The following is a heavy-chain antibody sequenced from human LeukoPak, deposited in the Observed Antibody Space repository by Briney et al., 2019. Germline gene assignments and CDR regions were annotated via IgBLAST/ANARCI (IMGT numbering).Heavy chain of an antibody. Sequence: GGSLRLSCAASGLTLSSYPMGWVRQAPGKGLEWVSVISGSGGNTYYADSVKGRFTISRDNSKNTLYLQMNSLRADDTAIYYCARGYSSGLLGYWGHGTLVTVSS. D-gene: IGHD6-19*01. J-gene: IGHJ4*01. CDR1: GLTLSSYP. CDR2: ISGSGGNT. CDR3: ARGYSSGLLGY. V-gene: IGHV3-23*01.